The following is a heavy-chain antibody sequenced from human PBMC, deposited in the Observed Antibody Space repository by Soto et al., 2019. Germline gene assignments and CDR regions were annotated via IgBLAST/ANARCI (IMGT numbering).Heavy chain of an antibody. CDR3: ARMAYYYDSSGSHYYDY. CDR2: IDWDDDK. D-gene: IGHD3-22*01. Sequence: ESGPTLVNPTQTLTLTCTFSGFSLSSRGMRVSWIREPPGKALEWLARIDWDDDKFYTTSLQTRLTISKDTSKNQVVLTLTNTDPADTATYYCARMAYYYDSSGSHYYDYWGQGTLVTVSS. J-gene: IGHJ4*02. V-gene: IGHV2-70*04. CDR1: GFSLSSRGMR.